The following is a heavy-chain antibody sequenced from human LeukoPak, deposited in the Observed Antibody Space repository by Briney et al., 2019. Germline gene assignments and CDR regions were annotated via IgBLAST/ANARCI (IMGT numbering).Heavy chain of an antibody. CDR3: AKARIFDYDILTGYSLTAPFDY. J-gene: IGHJ4*02. V-gene: IGHV3-7*03. CDR2: IKQDGSEK. D-gene: IGHD3-9*01. CDR1: GFTFSSFW. Sequence: GGSLRLSCAASGFTFSSFWMSWVRQAPGKGLAWVANIKQDGSEKYFVDSVKGRFTISRDNAKNSLYLQMSSLRAEDTAVYYCAKARIFDYDILTGYSLTAPFDYWGQGTLVTVSS.